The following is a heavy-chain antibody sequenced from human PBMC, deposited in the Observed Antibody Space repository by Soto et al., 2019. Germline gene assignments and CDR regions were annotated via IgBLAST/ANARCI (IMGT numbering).Heavy chain of an antibody. CDR2: INAGNGNT. CDR1: GYTFTSYA. Sequence: ASVKVSCKASGYTFTSYAMHWVRQAPGQRLEWMGWINAGNGNTKYSQKFQGRVTITRDTSASTAYMELSSLRSDDTAVYYCASSYYDILTGYYDPRSDYWGQGTLVTVSS. V-gene: IGHV1-3*01. J-gene: IGHJ4*02. CDR3: ASSYYDILTGYYDPRSDY. D-gene: IGHD3-9*01.